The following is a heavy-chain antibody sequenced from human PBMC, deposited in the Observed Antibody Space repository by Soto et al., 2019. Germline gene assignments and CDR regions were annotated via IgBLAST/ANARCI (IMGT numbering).Heavy chain of an antibody. CDR3: AKWRAVLMISTLGGNFFDS. CDR1: GFTFSSYA. CDR2: ISSNGGST. D-gene: IGHD2-8*01. Sequence: HPGGSLRLSCSASGFTFSSYAMHWVLQAPGSGLEYVSAISSNGGSTYYADSVKGRLTISRDSSKNTVFLQMNSLTTEDTAVYYCAKWRAVLMISTLGGNFFDSWGQGTLVPVSS. J-gene: IGHJ4*02. V-gene: IGHV3-64*04.